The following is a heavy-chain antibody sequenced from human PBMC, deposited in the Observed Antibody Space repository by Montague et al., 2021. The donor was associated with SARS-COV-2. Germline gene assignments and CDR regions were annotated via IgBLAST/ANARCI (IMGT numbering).Heavy chain of an antibody. D-gene: IGHD6-19*01. CDR2: VFYRGNT. J-gene: IGHJ4*02. Sequence: SETLSLTCTASGGSIGTGYYFWSWIRQSPGKGLEWLGTVFYRGNTYYNPSLKSRVTISVDTSKNQFSLRLRSVTAADTAVYYCASQPIPVTGSGEFDYWGPGTLVTVSS. V-gene: IGHV4-39*01. CDR3: ASQPIPVTGSGEFDY. CDR1: GGSIGTGYYF.